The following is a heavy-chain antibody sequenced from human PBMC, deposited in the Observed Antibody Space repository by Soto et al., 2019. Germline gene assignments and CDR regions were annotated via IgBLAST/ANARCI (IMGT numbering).Heavy chain of an antibody. D-gene: IGHD3-22*01. CDR2: VYHTGDT. Sequence: SETLSLTCGVSGGTVASSHWWSWVRQSPGRGLEWIGNVYHTGDTNFNPSLKSRVTISVDTSKNQFSLKLSSVTAADTAVYYCATNTYYYDSSGYLLFAPAGFDYWGQGTLVTVSS. CDR3: ATNTYYYDSSGYLLFAPAGFDY. V-gene: IGHV4-4*02. J-gene: IGHJ4*02. CDR1: GGTVASSHW.